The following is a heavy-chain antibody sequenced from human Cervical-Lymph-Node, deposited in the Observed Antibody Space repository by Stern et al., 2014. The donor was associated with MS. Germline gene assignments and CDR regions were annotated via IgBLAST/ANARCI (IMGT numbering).Heavy chain of an antibody. CDR1: GYSFTSYG. V-gene: IGHV1-18*04. D-gene: IGHD6-19*01. Sequence: VHLVESGAEVKKPGASVKVSCKASGYSFTSYGIGWVRQASGQGLEWMGWISAYNGNTNYAQKLHGRVTMTTDTSTSTAYMELRGLKSDDTAVYYCATFGYSSASIYWGQGTLVSVSS. CDR3: ATFGYSSASIY. J-gene: IGHJ4*02. CDR2: ISAYNGNT.